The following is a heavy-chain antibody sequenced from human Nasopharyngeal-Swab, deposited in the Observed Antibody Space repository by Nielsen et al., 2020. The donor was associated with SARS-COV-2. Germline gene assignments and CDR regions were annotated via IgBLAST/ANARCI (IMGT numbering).Heavy chain of an antibody. V-gene: IGHV4-34*01. CDR2: INHSGST. Sequence: SETLSLTCAVYGGSFSGYYWSWIRQPPGKGLEWIGEINHSGSTYYNPSLKSRVTISVDTSKNEFSLKLSSVTAADTAVYYCARRGSNSWYFDYWGQGTLVTVSS. D-gene: IGHD6-13*01. CDR1: GGSFSGYY. J-gene: IGHJ4*02. CDR3: ARRGSNSWYFDY.